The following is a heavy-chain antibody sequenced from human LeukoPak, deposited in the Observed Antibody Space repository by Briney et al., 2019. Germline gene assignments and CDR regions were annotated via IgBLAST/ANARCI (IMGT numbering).Heavy chain of an antibody. D-gene: IGHD3-22*01. CDR1: GFTFSSYA. V-gene: IGHV3-30-3*01. Sequence: GGSVRLSCAASGFTFSSYAIHWVRQAPGKGLEWVGIISYDGSNKYYADSVKGRFTISRDNSKNTLYLQMNSLRAEDTAVYYCARGGGASYYYDSSGYLHFDYWGQGTLVTVSS. CDR2: ISYDGSNK. J-gene: IGHJ4*02. CDR3: ARGGGASYYYDSSGYLHFDY.